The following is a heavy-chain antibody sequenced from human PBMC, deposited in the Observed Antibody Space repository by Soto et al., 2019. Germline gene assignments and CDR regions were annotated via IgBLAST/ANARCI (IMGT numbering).Heavy chain of an antibody. CDR3: ASVPLLSGSYEYAFDI. V-gene: IGHV1-3*01. Sequence: ASVKVSCKASGYTFTSYAMHWVRQAPGQRLEWMGWINAGNGNTKYSQKFQGRVTITRDTSASTAYMELSSLRSEDTAVYYCASVPLLSGSYEYAFDIWGQGTMVTVSS. D-gene: IGHD1-26*01. CDR1: GYTFTSYA. J-gene: IGHJ3*02. CDR2: INAGNGNT.